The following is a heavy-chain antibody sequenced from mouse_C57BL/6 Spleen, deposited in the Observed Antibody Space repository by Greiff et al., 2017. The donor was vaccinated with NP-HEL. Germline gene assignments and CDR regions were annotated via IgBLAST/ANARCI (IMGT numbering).Heavy chain of an antibody. D-gene: IGHD1-1*01. J-gene: IGHJ4*01. CDR2: IYPGDGDT. V-gene: IGHV1-82*01. Sequence: QVQLKQSGPELVKPGASVKISCKASGYAFSSSWMNWVKQRPGKGLEWIGRIYPGDGDTNYNGKFKGKATLTADKSSSTAYMQLSSLTSEDSAVYFCARGGFITTVVRAMDYWGQGTSVTVSS. CDR1: GYAFSSSW. CDR3: ARGGFITTVVRAMDY.